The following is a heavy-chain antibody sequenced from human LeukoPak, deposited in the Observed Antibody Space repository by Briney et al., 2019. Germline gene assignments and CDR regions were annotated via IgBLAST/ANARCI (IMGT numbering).Heavy chain of an antibody. V-gene: IGHV1-69*13. J-gene: IGHJ3*02. CDR2: IIPIFGTA. CDR1: GYTFTSYY. Sequence: SVKVSCKASGYTFTSYYMHWVRQAPGQGLEWMGGIIPIFGTANYAQKFQGRVTITADESTSTAYMELSSLRSEDTAVYYCARDQGDSSPWGIWGQGTMVTVSS. CDR3: ARDQGDSSPWGI. D-gene: IGHD6-13*01.